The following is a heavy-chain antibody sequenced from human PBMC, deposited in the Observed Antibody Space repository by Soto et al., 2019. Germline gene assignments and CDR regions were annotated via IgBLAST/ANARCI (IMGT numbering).Heavy chain of an antibody. Sequence: GGSLRLSCAASGFTFSSYSMNWVRQAPGKGLEWVSSISSSSSYIYYADSVKGRFTISRDNAKNSLYLQMNSLRAEDTAVYYCARGHLSGGNLNSVFDYWGQGTLVTVSS. CDR3: ARGHLSGGNLNSVFDY. CDR2: ISSSSSYI. V-gene: IGHV3-21*01. CDR1: GFTFSSYS. D-gene: IGHD2-15*01. J-gene: IGHJ4*02.